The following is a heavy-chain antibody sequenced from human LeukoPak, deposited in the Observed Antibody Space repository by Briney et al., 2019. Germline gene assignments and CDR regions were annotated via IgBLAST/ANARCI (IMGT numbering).Heavy chain of an antibody. CDR1: GDSISSGGYY. J-gene: IGHJ5*02. V-gene: IGHV4-30-2*01. D-gene: IGHD6-13*01. CDR3: ARESAAATNYFDP. Sequence: SETLSLTCTVSGDSISSGGYYWSWIRQPPGKGLEWIGYIYHSGSTYYNPSLKSRVTISIDRSRNQFSLKLSSVTAADTAVYYCARESAAATNYFDPWGQGALVTVSS. CDR2: IYHSGST.